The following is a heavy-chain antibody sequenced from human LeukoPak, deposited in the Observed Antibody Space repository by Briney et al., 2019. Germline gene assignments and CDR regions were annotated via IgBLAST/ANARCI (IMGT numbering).Heavy chain of an antibody. J-gene: IGHJ4*02. CDR3: ARGLVATMWTADY. CDR2: IIPIFGTA. Sequence: SVKVSCKGSGGTFSSNAISWVRQAPGQGLEWMGGIIPIFGTANYAQKFQGRVTITADESTSTAYMELSSLRSEDTAVYYCARGLVATMWTADYWGQGTLVTVSS. CDR1: GGTFSSNA. V-gene: IGHV1-69*01. D-gene: IGHD5-12*01.